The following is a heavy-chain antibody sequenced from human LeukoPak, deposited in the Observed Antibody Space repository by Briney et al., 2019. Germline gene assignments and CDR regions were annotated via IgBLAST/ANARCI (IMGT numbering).Heavy chain of an antibody. V-gene: IGHV4-59*08. CDR2: IYYSGST. Sequence: SETLSLTCAVYGGSFSGYYWSWIRQPPGKGLEWIGYIYYSGSTNYNPSLKSRVTISVDTSKNQFSLKLSSVTAADTAVYYCARKNREQWLVFDYWGQGTLVTVSS. J-gene: IGHJ4*02. CDR1: GGSFSGYY. D-gene: IGHD6-19*01. CDR3: ARKNREQWLVFDY.